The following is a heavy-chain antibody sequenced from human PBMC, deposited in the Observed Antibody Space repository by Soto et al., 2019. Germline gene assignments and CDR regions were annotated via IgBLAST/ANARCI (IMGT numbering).Heavy chain of an antibody. CDR3: ARDLQFYSDSSGYRAVFDI. D-gene: IGHD3-22*01. CDR1: RYTFTTYG. CDR2: ISANNGNT. J-gene: IGHJ3*02. V-gene: IGHV1-18*01. Sequence: ASVKVSSKASRYTFTTYGISWVRQAPGQGLEWMGWISANNGNTYYAQKFQGRVTMNTDTPTRTIYMELRSLRSDDTAVYYCARDLQFYSDSSGYRAVFDIWGQGTMVTVSS.